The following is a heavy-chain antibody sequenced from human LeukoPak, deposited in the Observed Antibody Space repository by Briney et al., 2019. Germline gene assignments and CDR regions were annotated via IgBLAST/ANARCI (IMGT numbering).Heavy chain of an antibody. V-gene: IGHV4-59*08. CDR1: GGSISSNY. CDR3: ASPYSSYGGGDY. CDR2: IYYSGST. J-gene: IGHJ4*02. Sequence: SETLSLTCTVSGGSISSNYWSWIRQPPGKGLEWIGYIYYSGSTNYNPSLKSRVTISVDTSKNQFSLKLSSVTAADTAVYYCASPYSSYGGGDYWGQGILVTVSS. D-gene: IGHD6-6*01.